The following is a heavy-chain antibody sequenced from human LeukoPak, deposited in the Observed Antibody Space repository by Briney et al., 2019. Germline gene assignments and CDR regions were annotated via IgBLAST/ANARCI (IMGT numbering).Heavy chain of an antibody. Sequence: GGSLRLSCAASGFTFSSYSMNWVRQAPGKGLEWVSYISSISSTIYYADSVKGRFTISRDNAKNSLYLQMNSLRAEDTALYYCAKGAGYNWNDVGDYWGQGTLVTVSS. D-gene: IGHD1-1*01. CDR3: AKGAGYNWNDVGDY. CDR1: GFTFSSYS. V-gene: IGHV3-48*01. J-gene: IGHJ4*02. CDR2: ISSISSTI.